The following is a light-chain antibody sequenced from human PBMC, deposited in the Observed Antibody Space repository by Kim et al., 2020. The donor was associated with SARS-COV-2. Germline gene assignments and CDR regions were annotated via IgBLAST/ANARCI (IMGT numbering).Light chain of an antibody. Sequence: QSVNISRTGTRSDVGGYNYVSWYQQHPDKTPKLMIYDVSERPSGVPDRFSGSKSGNTASLTISGLQADDEADYYCCSYAGSYTYVFGTGTKVTVL. CDR1: RSDVGGYNY. CDR2: DVS. V-gene: IGLV2-11*01. J-gene: IGLJ1*01. CDR3: CSYAGSYTYV.